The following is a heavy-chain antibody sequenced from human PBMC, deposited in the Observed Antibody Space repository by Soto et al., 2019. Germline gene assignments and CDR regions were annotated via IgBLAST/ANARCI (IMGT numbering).Heavy chain of an antibody. V-gene: IGHV4-31*03. CDR2: MYSSGST. CDR1: GVPISSGGYY. CDR3: ARDLWFGELSGGYYYYGMDV. J-gene: IGHJ6*02. Sequence: QVQLQESGPGLVKPSQTLSLTCTVSGVPISSGGYYWSWIRQHPGKGLEWIGYMYSSGSTYFNSSLKSRVTISLETSKNQISLKVSSVTAADTAVYFCARDLWFGELSGGYYYYGMDVWGQGTTVTVTS. D-gene: IGHD3-10*01.